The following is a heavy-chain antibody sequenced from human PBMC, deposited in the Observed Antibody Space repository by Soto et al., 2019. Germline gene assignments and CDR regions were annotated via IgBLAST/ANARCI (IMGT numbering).Heavy chain of an antibody. J-gene: IGHJ4*02. CDR1: GFSFRTYP. CDR2: ISYDGSSE. Sequence: QLHLVESGGGVVRPGESLRLSCVDSGFSFRTYPMHWVRQAPGKWLEWVALISYDGSSEAYGESVRDRFTVSRDNAKNTLYLQLNSLRPEDTAVYYCATSSGYLNYFDYWGQGTLVTVSS. CDR3: ATSSGYLNYFDY. V-gene: IGHV3-30-3*01. D-gene: IGHD6-19*01.